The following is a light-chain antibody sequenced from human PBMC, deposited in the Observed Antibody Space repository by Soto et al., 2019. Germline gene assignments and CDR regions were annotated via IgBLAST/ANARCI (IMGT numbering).Light chain of an antibody. CDR3: QSYDSSLDVV. CDR1: SSNIGGGYD. V-gene: IGLV1-40*01. J-gene: IGLJ2*01. Sequence: QPVLTQPPSVSGAPGQRVTISCTGSSSNIGGGYDVHWYQQLPGTAPKLLIYGNSNRPSGVPDRFSGSKSGTSASLAITGLQAEDEADYYCQSYDSSLDVVFGGGTKLTVL. CDR2: GNS.